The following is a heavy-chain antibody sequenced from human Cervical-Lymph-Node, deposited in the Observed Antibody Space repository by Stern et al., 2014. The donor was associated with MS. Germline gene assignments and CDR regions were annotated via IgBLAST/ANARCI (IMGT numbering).Heavy chain of an antibody. CDR3: AHRRDHNGFWNGAYFDF. Sequence: QVTLRESGPTLVKPTQTLTLTCTFSGFSLSASGVGVGWIRQAPGKALEWLTLIYWDDDQRHNSSLKSRLTITKDTSRNQVVLTVTNMDPVDTATYFCAHRRDHNGFWNGAYFDFWGQGILVIVSS. CDR1: GFSLSASGVG. V-gene: IGHV2-5*02. D-gene: IGHD3-3*01. J-gene: IGHJ4*02. CDR2: IYWDDDQ.